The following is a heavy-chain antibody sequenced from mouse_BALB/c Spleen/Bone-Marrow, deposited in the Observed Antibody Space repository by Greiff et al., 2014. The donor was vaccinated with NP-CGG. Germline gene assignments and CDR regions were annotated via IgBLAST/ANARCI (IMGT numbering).Heavy chain of an antibody. CDR2: IWGDGST. CDR3: ATSYYGRKTWFAY. Sequence: QVQLKESGPGLVAPSHSVSITCTVSGFSLTSYGVNWVRQPPGQGLEWLGVIWGDGSTSYHSAHISKLSISKDNSKSQVFLKLNSLQTDDTATYYCATSYYGRKTWFAYWGQGTLVTVSA. CDR1: GFSLTSYG. D-gene: IGHD1-1*01. J-gene: IGHJ3*01. V-gene: IGHV2-3*01.